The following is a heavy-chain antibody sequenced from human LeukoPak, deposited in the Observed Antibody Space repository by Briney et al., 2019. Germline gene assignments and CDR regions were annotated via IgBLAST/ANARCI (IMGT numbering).Heavy chain of an antibody. CDR2: INPNSGGT. CDR1: GGTFSSYA. Sequence: GSSVKVSCKASGGTFSSYAISWVQQAPGQGLEWMGGINPNSGGTNYAQKFQGRVTMTRDTSISTAYMELSRLRSDDTAVYYCARVERWYYDSSGPRFDPWGQGTLVTVSS. D-gene: IGHD3-22*01. J-gene: IGHJ5*02. CDR3: ARVERWYYDSSGPRFDP. V-gene: IGHV1-2*02.